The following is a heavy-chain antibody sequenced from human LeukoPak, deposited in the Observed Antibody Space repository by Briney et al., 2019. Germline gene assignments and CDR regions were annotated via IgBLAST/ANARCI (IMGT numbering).Heavy chain of an antibody. CDR2: INTDGSGT. Sequence: GWSLRLSCAASGFTFSSYWMHWVRQAPGKGLVGVSRINTDGSGTSYADSVKGRFTISRDNAKNTLYLQMNSLRAEDTAVYYCARGLGSPVPTWFDPWGQGTLVTVSS. J-gene: IGHJ5*02. D-gene: IGHD3-16*01. CDR3: ARGLGSPVPTWFDP. CDR1: GFTFSSYW. V-gene: IGHV3-74*01.